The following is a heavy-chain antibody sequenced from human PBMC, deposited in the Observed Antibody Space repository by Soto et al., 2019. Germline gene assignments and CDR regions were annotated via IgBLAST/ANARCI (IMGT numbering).Heavy chain of an antibody. V-gene: IGHV1-69*13. J-gene: IGHJ4*02. CDR3: ARESNSRELLIRPHFDS. D-gene: IGHD3-10*01. Sequence: SVKVSCKASGGTFSSYAISWVRQAPGQGLEWMGGIIPIFGTANYAQKFQGRVTITADESTSTAYMELSSLRSEDTAVYYCARESNSRELLIRPHFDSWGRGTLVTVSS. CDR1: GGTFSSYA. CDR2: IIPIFGTA.